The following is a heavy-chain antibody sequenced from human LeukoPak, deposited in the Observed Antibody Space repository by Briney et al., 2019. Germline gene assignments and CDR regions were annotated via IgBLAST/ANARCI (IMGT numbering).Heavy chain of an antibody. CDR2: IITYNGNT. D-gene: IGHD3-16*01. Sequence: ASVKVSCKASGYTFTSYGISWVRQAPGQGLEWMGYIITYNGNTNYAQKLQGRGTMTTDTSTSPAYMELRSLRSDDTAVYYCARDTKRSRARWENLGIDPWGQGTLVTVSS. CDR3: ARDTKRSRARWENLGIDP. J-gene: IGHJ5*02. V-gene: IGHV1-18*01. CDR1: GYTFTSYG.